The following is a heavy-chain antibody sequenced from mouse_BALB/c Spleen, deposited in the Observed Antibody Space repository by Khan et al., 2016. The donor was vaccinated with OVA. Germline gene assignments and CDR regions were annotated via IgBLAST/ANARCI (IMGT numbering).Heavy chain of an antibody. CDR3: ARTARIKY. D-gene: IGHD1-2*01. Sequence: EVQLVESGPGLVKPSQSLSLTCTVTGYSITSGYGWNWIRQFPGNKLEWMGYISYSGSTTYNPSLKSRISITRDTSKNQFFLQLNSVTTEETATYYCARTARIKYWGQGTTLTVSS. V-gene: IGHV3-2*02. CDR1: GYSITSGYG. J-gene: IGHJ2*01. CDR2: ISYSGST.